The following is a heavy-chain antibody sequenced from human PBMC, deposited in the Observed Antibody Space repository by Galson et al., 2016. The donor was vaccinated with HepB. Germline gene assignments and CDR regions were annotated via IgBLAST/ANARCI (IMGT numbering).Heavy chain of an antibody. D-gene: IGHD3-16*01. CDR2: VIPVIDET. CDR3: ARRTCALIEGFMCCAFDL. CDR1: GGTFSSYT. Sequence: SVKVSCKVSGGTFSSYTFSWVRQAPGHGLEWMGWVIPVIDETNYAENFQDRVTITADRATNTAYMELTSLKSEDTAVYYCARRTCALIEGFMCCAFDLWGQGTMVSVSS. V-gene: IGHV1-69*02. J-gene: IGHJ3*01.